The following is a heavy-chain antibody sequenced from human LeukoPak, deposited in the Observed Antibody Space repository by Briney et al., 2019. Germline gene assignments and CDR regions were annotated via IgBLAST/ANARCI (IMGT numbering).Heavy chain of an antibody. CDR2: INPSGGST. Sequence: ASVKVSCKASGYTVTSYYMHWVRQPPRQGLEWMGIINPSGGSTSYSQKFQGRVTMTRDTSTSTVYMELSSLRSEDTAAYYCARDHRHTAMDYWGQGTLVTVAS. CDR1: GYTVTSYY. V-gene: IGHV1-46*01. D-gene: IGHD5-18*01. J-gene: IGHJ4*02. CDR3: ARDHRHTAMDY.